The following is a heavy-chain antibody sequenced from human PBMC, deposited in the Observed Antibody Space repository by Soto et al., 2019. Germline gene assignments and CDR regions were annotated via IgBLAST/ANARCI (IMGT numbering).Heavy chain of an antibody. D-gene: IGHD1-1*01. Sequence: PSETLSLTCTVSGGFIWGWIRQSPGKGLEWIGYIYNSGRYNYNPSLESRLTISIDTSKNQFSLRLASVTAADTAVYYCARTLPNRQLFDSWSQGTLVT. CDR3: ARTLPNRQLFDS. CDR1: GGFI. CDR2: IYNSGRY. V-gene: IGHV4-59*01. J-gene: IGHJ4*02.